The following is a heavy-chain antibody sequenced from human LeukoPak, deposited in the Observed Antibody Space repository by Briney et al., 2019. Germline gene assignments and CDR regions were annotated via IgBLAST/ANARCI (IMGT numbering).Heavy chain of an antibody. Sequence: GGSLRLSCAASGFTFSSYAMSWVRQAPGKGLEWVSAISGSGGSTYYADSVKGRFTISRDNSKNTLYLQMNSLRAEDTAVYYCAKDREEYSSSSYYFDYWGQGTLVTVSS. D-gene: IGHD6-13*01. CDR2: ISGSGGST. CDR3: AKDREEYSSSSYYFDY. V-gene: IGHV3-23*01. J-gene: IGHJ4*02. CDR1: GFTFSSYA.